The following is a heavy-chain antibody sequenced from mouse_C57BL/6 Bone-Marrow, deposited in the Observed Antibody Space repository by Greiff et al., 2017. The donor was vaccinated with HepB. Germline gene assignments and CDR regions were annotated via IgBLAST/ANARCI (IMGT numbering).Heavy chain of an antibody. V-gene: IGHV1-69*01. CDR2: IDPSDSYT. CDR1: GYTFTSYW. J-gene: IGHJ4*01. Sequence: QVQLQQPGAELVMPGASVKLSCKASGYTFTSYWMHWVKQRPGQGLEWIGEIDPSDSYTNYNQKFKGKSTLTVDKSSSTAYMQLSSLTSEDSAVSYCARAHSSILYYPMDYWGQGTSVTVSS. D-gene: IGHD1-1*01. CDR3: ARAHSSILYYPMDY.